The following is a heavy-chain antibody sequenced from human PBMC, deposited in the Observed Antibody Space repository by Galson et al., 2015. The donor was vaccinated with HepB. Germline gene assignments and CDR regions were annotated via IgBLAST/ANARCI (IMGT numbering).Heavy chain of an antibody. Sequence: SLRLSCAASGFAFSAYGMHWIRQAPGKGLEWVAITWYDGTNEYYADSVKGRFTISRDNSKNTLYLQMNSLRAEDTAVYYCAKEGSARGGYRTITRWFDPWGQGTLVTVSS. J-gene: IGHJ5*02. CDR3: AKEGSARGGYRTITRWFDP. V-gene: IGHV3-33*06. D-gene: IGHD5-18*01. CDR1: GFAFSAYG. CDR2: TWYDGTNE.